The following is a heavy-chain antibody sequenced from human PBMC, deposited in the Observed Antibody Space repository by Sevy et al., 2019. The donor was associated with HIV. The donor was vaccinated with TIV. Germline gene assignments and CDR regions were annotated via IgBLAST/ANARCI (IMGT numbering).Heavy chain of an antibody. CDR2: ISSSGGTV. V-gene: IGHV3-11*01. CDR3: AREQVAAYIDY. J-gene: IGHJ4*02. CDR1: GFSFSDYH. D-gene: IGHD2-15*01. Sequence: GGSLRLSCAASGFSFSDYHMSWIRQAPGKGLEWVSYISSSGGTVYYADSVKGRFTTSRDNARNSLHLQMNSLRAEDTAVYYCAREQVAAYIDYWGQGALVTVSS.